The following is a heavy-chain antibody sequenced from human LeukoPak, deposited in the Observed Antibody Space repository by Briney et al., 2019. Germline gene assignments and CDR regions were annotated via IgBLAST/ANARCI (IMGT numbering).Heavy chain of an antibody. CDR2: IYHSGST. V-gene: IGHV4-30-2*01. CDR1: GGSISSGGYS. CDR3: ARVTYSSSWTCFDY. Sequence: SETLSLTCAVSGGSISSGGYSWSWLRQPPGKGLEWIVYIYHSGSTYYNPSLKSRVTISVDRSKNQFSLKLSSVTAAATAVYYCARVTYSSSWTCFDYWGQGTLVTVSS. D-gene: IGHD6-13*01. J-gene: IGHJ4*02.